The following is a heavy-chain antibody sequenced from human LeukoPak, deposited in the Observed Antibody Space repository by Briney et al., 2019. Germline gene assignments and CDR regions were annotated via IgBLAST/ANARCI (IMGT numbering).Heavy chain of an antibody. D-gene: IGHD1-26*01. CDR2: IKEDGGRE. J-gene: IGHJ4*02. CDR3: ARDGGYSAFDY. CDR1: GFAFSRSW. Sequence: PGGSLRLSCAASGFAFSRSWMTWIRQAPGKGLEFVANIKEDGGRENFGSSVKGRFTISRDNAKDSLYLQMNNLRVEDTAVYYCARDGGYSAFDYWGQGALVTVSS. V-gene: IGHV3-7*01.